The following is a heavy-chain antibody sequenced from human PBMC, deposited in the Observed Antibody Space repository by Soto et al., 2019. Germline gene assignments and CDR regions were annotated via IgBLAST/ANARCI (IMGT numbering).Heavy chain of an antibody. Sequence: VASVKVSCKVSGYTLXXLSMXXXXXXXXXWLEWMGGFDPEDGETIYAQKFQGRVTMTEDTSTDTAYMELSSLRSEDTAVYYCATQLGYCSGGSCYYGYWGQGTLVTVSS. V-gene: IGHV1-24*01. CDR2: FDPEDGET. CDR1: GYTLXXLS. D-gene: IGHD2-15*01. J-gene: IGHJ4*02. CDR3: ATQLGYCSGGSCYYGY.